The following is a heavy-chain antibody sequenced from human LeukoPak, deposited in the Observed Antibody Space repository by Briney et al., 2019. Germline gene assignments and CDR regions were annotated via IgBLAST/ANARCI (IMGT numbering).Heavy chain of an antibody. CDR1: GASVNNDF. CDR2: IHYSGFT. Sequence: SETLSLTCSVSGASVNNDFWSWIRQPPGKGLEWIGYIHYSGFTDYNPSLKSRVTMSVDTSNNHLSLRLTSVTAADTALYYCARHSYNYYGLDVWGQGTTITVSS. CDR3: ARHSYNYYGLDV. J-gene: IGHJ6*02. V-gene: IGHV4-59*08.